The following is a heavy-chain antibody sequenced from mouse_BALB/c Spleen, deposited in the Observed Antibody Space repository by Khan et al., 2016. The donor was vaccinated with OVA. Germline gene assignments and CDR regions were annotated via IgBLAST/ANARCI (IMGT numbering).Heavy chain of an antibody. J-gene: IGHJ4*01. V-gene: IGHV1-4*01. Sequence: QVQLQQSGAELARPGASVKMSCRASGYTFSTYTMHWVKQRPGQGLEWIGYINPSSNYTNYSQKFKDKATLSADKSSSTAYLQLNSLTSDDSAVYYCARSWDGYYPPDPMDYWGQGTSVTVSS. CDR3: ARSWDGYYPPDPMDY. CDR2: INPSSNYT. CDR1: GYTFSTYT. D-gene: IGHD2-3*01.